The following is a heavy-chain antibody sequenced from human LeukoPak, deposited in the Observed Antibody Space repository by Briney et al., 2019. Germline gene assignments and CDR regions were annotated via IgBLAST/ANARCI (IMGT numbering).Heavy chain of an antibody. D-gene: IGHD7-27*01. CDR1: GGSISSISYY. CDR3: ARRSANWGSKAFDY. J-gene: IGHJ4*02. Sequence: SETLSLTCTVSGGSISSISYYWGWIRQPPGTGLEWIGSIYYSGSTYCNPSLKSRVTISVDTSKNQFSLNLRSVTAADTAVYYCARRSANWGSKAFDYWGQGTLVTVSS. CDR2: IYYSGST. V-gene: IGHV4-39*01.